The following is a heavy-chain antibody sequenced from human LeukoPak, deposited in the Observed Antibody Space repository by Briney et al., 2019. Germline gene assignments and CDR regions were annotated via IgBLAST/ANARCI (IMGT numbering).Heavy chain of an antibody. J-gene: IGHJ4*02. CDR2: INPNSGGT. CDR3: ARESDGGHFDY. D-gene: IGHD4-23*01. Sequence: ASVKVSCKASGYTFTGYYMHWVRQAPGQGLEWMGRINPNSGGTNYAQKLQGRVTMTTDTSTSTAYMELRSLRSDDTAVYYCARESDGGHFDYWGQGTLVTVSS. V-gene: IGHV1-2*06. CDR1: GYTFTGYY.